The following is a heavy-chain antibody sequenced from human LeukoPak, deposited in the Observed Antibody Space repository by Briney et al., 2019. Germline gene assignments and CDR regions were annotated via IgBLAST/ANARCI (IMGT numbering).Heavy chain of an antibody. J-gene: IGHJ4*02. CDR1: GGSISSYY. Sequence: SETLPLTCTVSGGSISSYYWSWIRQPAGKGLEWIGRIYASGSTNYNPSLKSRVTMSVDTSKNQFSLKLSSVTAADTAVYYCARATYSSNEYYFDYWGQGTLVTVSS. CDR2: IYASGST. V-gene: IGHV4-4*07. CDR3: ARATYSSNEYYFDY. D-gene: IGHD6-13*01.